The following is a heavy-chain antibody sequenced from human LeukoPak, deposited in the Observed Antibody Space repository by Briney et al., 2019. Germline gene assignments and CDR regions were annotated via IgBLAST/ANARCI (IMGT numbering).Heavy chain of an antibody. J-gene: IGHJ3*02. CDR3: ARQSQQLLRGDAFDI. CDR1: GFTFSSYW. V-gene: IGHV3-7*01. CDR2: IKQDGSEK. Sequence: GGSLRLSCAASGFTFSSYWMSWVRQAPGKGLEWVANIKQDGSEKYYVDSVKGRFTISRDDSKNTLYLQMNSLRAEDTAVYYCARQSQQLLRGDAFDIWGQGTMVTVSS. D-gene: IGHD6-13*01.